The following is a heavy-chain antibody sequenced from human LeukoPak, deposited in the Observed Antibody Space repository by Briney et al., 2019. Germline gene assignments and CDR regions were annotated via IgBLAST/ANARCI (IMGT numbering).Heavy chain of an antibody. CDR3: ARDREEYYYDSSGYYVNYFDY. V-gene: IGHV1-69*01. Sequence: HGSSVKVSCKASGGTFSSYAISWVRRAPGQGLEWMGGIIPIFGTANYAQKFQGRVTITADESTSTAYMELSSLRSEDTAVYYCARDREEYYYDSSGYYVNYFDYWGQGTLVTVSS. CDR2: IIPIFGTA. CDR1: GGTFSSYA. J-gene: IGHJ4*02. D-gene: IGHD3-22*01.